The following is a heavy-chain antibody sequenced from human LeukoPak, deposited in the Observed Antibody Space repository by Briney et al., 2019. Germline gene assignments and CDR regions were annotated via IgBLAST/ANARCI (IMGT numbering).Heavy chain of an antibody. CDR1: GGSIGSYY. CDR3: ARDGVAGGFDY. V-gene: IGHV4-59*01. CDR2: IHYSGST. D-gene: IGHD6-19*01. Sequence: SETLSLTCTGSGGSIGSYYWKWIRQPPGKGLEWIGYIHYSGSTNHNASLKSRVTISVDTSKNQFSLKLSSVTAADTAVYYCARDGVAGGFDYWGQGTLVTVSS. J-gene: IGHJ4*02.